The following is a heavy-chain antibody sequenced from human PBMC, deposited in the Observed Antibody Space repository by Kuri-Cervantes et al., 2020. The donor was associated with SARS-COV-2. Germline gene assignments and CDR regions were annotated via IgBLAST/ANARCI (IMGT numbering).Heavy chain of an antibody. D-gene: IGHD4-17*01. Sequence: GESLKISCAASGFTFSSYWMSWVRQAPGKGLEWVSYISSSGSTIYYADSVKGRFTISRDNAKNSLYLQMNSLRAEDTAVYYCARARFDAFDIWGRGTMVTVSS. V-gene: IGHV3-48*04. CDR2: ISSSGSTI. J-gene: IGHJ3*02. CDR3: ARARFDAFDI. CDR1: GFTFSSYW.